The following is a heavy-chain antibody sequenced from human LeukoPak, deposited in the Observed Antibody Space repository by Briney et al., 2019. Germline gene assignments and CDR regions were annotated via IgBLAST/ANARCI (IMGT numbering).Heavy chain of an antibody. V-gene: IGHV4-59*12. Sequence: SETLSLTCSVSDDSITMYYWTWIRQPPGKGLEWIGYVDHTGSTNFNPSLNGRVSISRDTTKNLFSLRLRSVTAADTAVYYCARRGTSRYYYRAFDAFDIWGQGTMVTVSS. J-gene: IGHJ3*02. D-gene: IGHD3-10*01. CDR1: DDSITMYY. CDR2: VDHTGST. CDR3: ARRGTSRYYYRAFDAFDI.